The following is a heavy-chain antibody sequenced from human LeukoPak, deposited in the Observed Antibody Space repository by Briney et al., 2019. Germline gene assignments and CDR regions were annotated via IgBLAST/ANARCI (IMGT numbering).Heavy chain of an antibody. CDR2: VYYTGST. D-gene: IGHD4-17*01. CDR3: ARDVSGKDYGVSWFDP. Sequence: SETLSLTCTVSGGSISSALYHWGWIRQPPGKNLEWLGSVYYTGSTHNNPSLKSRVTISVDKSKNQFSLKLSSVTAADTAVYYCARDVSGKDYGVSWFDPWGQGTLVTVSS. V-gene: IGHV4-39*07. CDR1: GGSISSALYH. J-gene: IGHJ5*02.